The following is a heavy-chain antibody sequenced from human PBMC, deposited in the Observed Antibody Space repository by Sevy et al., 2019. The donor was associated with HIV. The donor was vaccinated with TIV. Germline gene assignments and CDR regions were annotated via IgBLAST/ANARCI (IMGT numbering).Heavy chain of an antibody. CDR2: INEEGSTK. CDR1: GFNIRAHW. D-gene: IGHD1-26*01. V-gene: IGHV3-7*01. J-gene: IGHJ4*02. Sequence: GGSLKLSCAASGFNIRAHWMLWVRQAPGKGLEGVANINEEGSTKYYLDSVKGRFTITTDNAENSAILQMNSMRVEDTAVYYCVRALLKADSLWGQGTLVTVSS. CDR3: VRALLKADSL.